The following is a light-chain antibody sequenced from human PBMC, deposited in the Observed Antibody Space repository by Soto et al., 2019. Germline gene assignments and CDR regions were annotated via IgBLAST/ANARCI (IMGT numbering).Light chain of an antibody. CDR2: KAS. CDR3: QHYDNARLT. Sequence: DIQMTQSPSTLSASVGDRVTITCRASQSISTWLAWYQQKPGKAPKLLIYKASSLESGVPSRFSGSGSGTEFTLTISGLQPDDSATYYCQHYDNARLTFGGGTKVDIK. V-gene: IGKV1-5*03. J-gene: IGKJ4*01. CDR1: QSISTW.